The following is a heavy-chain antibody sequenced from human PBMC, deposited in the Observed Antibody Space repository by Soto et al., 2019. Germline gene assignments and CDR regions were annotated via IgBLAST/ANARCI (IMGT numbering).Heavy chain of an antibody. D-gene: IGHD3-22*01. Sequence: EVQLLESGGGLVQPGGSLRLSCAASGFTFSTYAMSWVRQAPGKGLEWVSTISGSGTTTYYADSVKGRFTISRDNSKNTLFLQMNTLRAEDMALYYCAKGEGYYDSSGYYQRYHFDYWGQGALVTVSS. CDR2: ISGSGTTT. V-gene: IGHV3-23*01. CDR3: AKGEGYYDSSGYYQRYHFDY. J-gene: IGHJ4*02. CDR1: GFTFSTYA.